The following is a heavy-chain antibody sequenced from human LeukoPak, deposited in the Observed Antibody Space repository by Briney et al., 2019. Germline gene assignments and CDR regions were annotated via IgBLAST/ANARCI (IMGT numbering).Heavy chain of an antibody. Sequence: PGGSLRLSCAASGFTFSSYWMSWVRQAPGKGLEWVANIKQDGSEKYYVDSVKGRFTISRDNAKNSLYLQMNSLRAEDTAVYYCARVDSVAAINYYYYYMDVWGKGTRSPSP. CDR1: GFTFSSYW. V-gene: IGHV3-7*01. D-gene: IGHD2-2*01. CDR2: IKQDGSEK. CDR3: ARVDSVAAINYYYYYMDV. J-gene: IGHJ6*03.